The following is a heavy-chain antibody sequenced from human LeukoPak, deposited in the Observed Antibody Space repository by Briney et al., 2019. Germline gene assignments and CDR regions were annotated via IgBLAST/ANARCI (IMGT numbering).Heavy chain of an antibody. J-gene: IGHJ4*02. CDR1: GASISSYY. CDR2: IYNSGNT. D-gene: IGHD2-2*01. CDR3: ARHKDIVVVPAAIWWFDY. Sequence: SETLSLTCSVSGASISSYYWNWIRQPPGKGLEWIGNIYNSGNTNYNPSLKSRVTISLDTSRDQFSLRLTSVTAADTAVYYCARHKDIVVVPAAIWWFDYWGQGTLVTVSS. V-gene: IGHV4-59*01.